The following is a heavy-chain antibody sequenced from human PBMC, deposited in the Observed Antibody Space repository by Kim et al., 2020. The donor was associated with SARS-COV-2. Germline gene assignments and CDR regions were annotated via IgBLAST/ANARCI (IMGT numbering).Heavy chain of an antibody. D-gene: IGHD5-12*01. V-gene: IGHV4-39*01. CDR3: ARHERKWLRLQGYDY. J-gene: IGHJ4*02. Sequence: SLKSRVTISVDTSKNQFSLKLSSVTAADTAVYYCARHERKWLRLQGYDYWGQGTLVTVSS.